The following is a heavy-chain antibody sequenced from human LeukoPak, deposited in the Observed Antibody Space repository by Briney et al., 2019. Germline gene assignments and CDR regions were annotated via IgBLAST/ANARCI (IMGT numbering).Heavy chain of an antibody. D-gene: IGHD2-15*01. CDR2: TYYRSKWFN. J-gene: IGHJ5*02. Sequence: SQTLSLTCVISGDSVSSNIAAWNWIRQSPSRGLEWLGRTYYRSKWFNDYSVSVKSRIAISPDTSKNQVSLHVNSVTPEDTAVYYCAKDRGRYCIGGSCYPGNWFDPWGQGTQVTVSS. V-gene: IGHV6-1*01. CDR3: AKDRGRYCIGGSCYPGNWFDP. CDR1: GDSVSSNIAA.